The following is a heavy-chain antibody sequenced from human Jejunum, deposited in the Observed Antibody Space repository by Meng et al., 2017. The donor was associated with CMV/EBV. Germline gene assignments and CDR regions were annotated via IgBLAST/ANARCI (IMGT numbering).Heavy chain of an antibody. CDR3: ARSETQLYLDY. V-gene: IGHV1-2*06. J-gene: IGHJ4*02. D-gene: IGHD5-24*01. Sequence: SCKATEYTFIGYYINWVRQAPGQGLEWMGRINPNSGATNYAQNFQGRVTMTRDTSISTAYMELSSLKSDDTAFYFCARSETQLYLDYWGQGTLVTVSS. CDR2: INPNSGAT. CDR1: EYTFIGYY.